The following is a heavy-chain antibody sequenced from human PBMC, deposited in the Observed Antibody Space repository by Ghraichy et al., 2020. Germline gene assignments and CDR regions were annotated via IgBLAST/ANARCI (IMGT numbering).Heavy chain of an antibody. Sequence: SETLSLTCTVSGGSISSYYWSWIRQPPGKGLEWIGYIYYSGSTNYNPSLKSRVTISVDTSKNQFSLKLSSVTTADTAVYYCARDSSSWYPFSFDYWGQGTLVTVSS. CDR1: GGSISSYY. CDR2: IYYSGST. V-gene: IGHV4-59*01. J-gene: IGHJ4*02. D-gene: IGHD6-13*01. CDR3: ARDSSSWYPFSFDY.